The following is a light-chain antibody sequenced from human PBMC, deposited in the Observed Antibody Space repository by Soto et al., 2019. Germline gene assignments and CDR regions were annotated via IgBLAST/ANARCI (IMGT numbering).Light chain of an antibody. V-gene: IGLV1-47*02. J-gene: IGLJ3*02. Sequence: QSALTQPHSASGTPGQRVTISCSGSSSNIGSNYVFWYQQLPGTAPKLLVYSNNQRPSGVPDRFSGSKSGTSASLAISGLRSEDEADYYCAAWDDSLSVWVFAGGTKVTVL. CDR2: SNN. CDR1: SSNIGSNY. CDR3: AAWDDSLSVWV.